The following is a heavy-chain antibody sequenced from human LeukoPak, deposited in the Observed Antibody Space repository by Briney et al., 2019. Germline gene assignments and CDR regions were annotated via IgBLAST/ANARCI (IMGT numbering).Heavy chain of an antibody. CDR2: INHSGST. J-gene: IGHJ4*02. CDR1: GGSFIGYY. D-gene: IGHD6-6*01. Sequence: SETLSLTCAVYGGSFIGYYWSWIRQPPGKGLEWIGEINHSGSTNYDPSLKSRVTISVDTSKNQFSLKLSSVTAADTAVYYCARGRIAARPGGDYWGQGTLVTVSS. CDR3: ARGRIAARPGGDY. V-gene: IGHV4-34*01.